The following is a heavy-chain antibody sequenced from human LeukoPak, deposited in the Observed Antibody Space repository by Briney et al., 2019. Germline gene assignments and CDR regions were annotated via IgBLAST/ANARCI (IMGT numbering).Heavy chain of an antibody. D-gene: IGHD3-22*01. CDR1: GFTFSNHW. J-gene: IGHJ3*02. Sequence: GGSLRLSCVVAGFTFSNHWMSWVRQAPGKGLEWVADIKPDGSGQYLVDSVKGRFTISRDNAKNSQYLQMNSLRAEDTAVYYCARTRVGYSSGYAGAFDIWGQGTMVTVSS. CDR2: IKPDGSGQ. V-gene: IGHV3-7*01. CDR3: ARTRVGYSSGYAGAFDI.